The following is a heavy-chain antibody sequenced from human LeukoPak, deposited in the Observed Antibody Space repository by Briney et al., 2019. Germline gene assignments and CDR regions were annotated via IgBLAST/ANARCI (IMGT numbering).Heavy chain of an antibody. J-gene: IGHJ6*03. D-gene: IGHD6-19*01. CDR1: GGSISSSSYY. CDR3: ARVVSSGWYYYYYYMDV. Sequence: SETLSLTCTVSGGSISSSSYYWGWIRQPPGKGLEWIGSIYYSGSTNYNPSLKSRVTISVDTSKNQFSLKLSSVTAADTAVYYCARVVSSGWYYYYYYMDVWGKGTTVTISS. V-gene: IGHV4-39*07. CDR2: IYYSGST.